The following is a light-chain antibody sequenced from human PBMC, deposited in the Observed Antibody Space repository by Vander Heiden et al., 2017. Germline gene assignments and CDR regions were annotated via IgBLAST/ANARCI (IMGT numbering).Light chain of an antibody. V-gene: IGKV3-15*01. J-gene: IGKJ4*01. CDR2: GAS. Sequence: EIVMTQSPATLSVSPGERATLSCRASQSISNYLAWYQKRPGQAPRLLIYGASTRATDIAARFSGSGSGTEFTLTISSLQSEDFAMYYCQQDYKWPRTFGGGTKVEI. CDR3: QQDYKWPRT. CDR1: QSISNY.